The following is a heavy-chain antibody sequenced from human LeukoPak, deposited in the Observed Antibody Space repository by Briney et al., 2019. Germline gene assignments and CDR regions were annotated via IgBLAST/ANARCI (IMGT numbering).Heavy chain of an antibody. J-gene: IGHJ4*02. CDR3: ARAIVGATTRSFDY. Sequence: PGGSLRLSCAASGFTFSTSAMNWVRQAPGKGLEWVSAISTSGASTYYADSMKGRFSISRDNSRNTLYLQMNSLRAEDTAVFYCARAIVGATTRSFDYWGQGTLVTVSS. CDR2: ISTSGAST. D-gene: IGHD1-26*01. V-gene: IGHV3-23*01. CDR1: GFTFSTSA.